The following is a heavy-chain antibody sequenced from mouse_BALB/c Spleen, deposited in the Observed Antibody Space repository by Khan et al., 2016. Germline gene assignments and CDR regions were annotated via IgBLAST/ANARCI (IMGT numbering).Heavy chain of an antibody. Sequence: EVQLQESGPGLVKPSQSLSLTCTVTGYSITSDYAWNWIRQFPGNKLEWMGYISYSGSTSYNPSLKSRISITRDTSKNQFFLQLNSVTTEDTATYYCARGMITTGFAYWGQGTLVTVSA. V-gene: IGHV3-2*02. CDR1: GYSITSDYA. CDR2: ISYSGST. CDR3: ARGMITTGFAY. D-gene: IGHD2-4*01. J-gene: IGHJ3*01.